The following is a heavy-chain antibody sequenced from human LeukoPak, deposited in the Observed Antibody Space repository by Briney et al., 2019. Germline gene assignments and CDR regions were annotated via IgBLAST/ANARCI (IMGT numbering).Heavy chain of an antibody. V-gene: IGHV4-34*01. Sequence: SETLSLTCAVHGGSFSGYYWSWIRQPPGKGLEWIGEINHSGSTNYNPSLKSRVTISVDTSKNQFSLKLSSVTAADTAVYYCARQSNVLLWFGESLFDYWGQGTLVTVSS. CDR3: ARQSNVLLWFGESLFDY. CDR2: INHSGST. D-gene: IGHD3-10*01. J-gene: IGHJ4*02. CDR1: GGSFSGYY.